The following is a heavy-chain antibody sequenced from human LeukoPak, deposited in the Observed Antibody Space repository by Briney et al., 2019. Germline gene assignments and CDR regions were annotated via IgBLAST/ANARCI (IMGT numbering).Heavy chain of an antibody. CDR3: ARSSRAIWWFDP. D-gene: IGHD2-21*01. CDR1: GGSISSYY. Sequence: SETLSLTCTVSGGSISSYYWSWLRQPAGKGLEWIGRIYTSGSTNYNPSLKSRVTISVDTSKNQFSLKLSSVTAADTAVYYCARSSRAIWWFDPRGQGTLVTVSS. J-gene: IGHJ5*02. V-gene: IGHV4-4*07. CDR2: IYTSGST.